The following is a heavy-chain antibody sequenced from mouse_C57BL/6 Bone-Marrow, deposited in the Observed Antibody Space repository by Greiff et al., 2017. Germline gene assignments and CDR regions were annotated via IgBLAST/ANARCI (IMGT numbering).Heavy chain of an antibody. J-gene: IGHJ1*03. D-gene: IGHD4-1*02. Sequence: QVQLQQSGAELARPGASVKLSCKASGYTFTSYGISWVKQRTGQGLEWIGEIYPRSGNTYYNEKFKGKATLTADKSSSTAYMQLSSLTSEDSAVYFCARPTTGAHWYFDVWGTGTTVTVSS. CDR1: GYTFTSYG. CDR2: IYPRSGNT. CDR3: ARPTTGAHWYFDV. V-gene: IGHV1-81*01.